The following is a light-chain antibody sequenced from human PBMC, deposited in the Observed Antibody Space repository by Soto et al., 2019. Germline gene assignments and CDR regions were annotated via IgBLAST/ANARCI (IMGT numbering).Light chain of an antibody. J-gene: IGKJ1*01. Sequence: DIKMTQSPSTLSASVGDSVTITCRASQIIYSWLAWYQQKPGNAPKLLIYKSSAVERGVPARFNGSGSETEFTLTINCLQPDGFETYYWLHYFDYYWTFGQGNKVEIK. CDR3: LHYFDYYWT. CDR2: KSS. V-gene: IGKV1-5*03. CDR1: QIIYSW.